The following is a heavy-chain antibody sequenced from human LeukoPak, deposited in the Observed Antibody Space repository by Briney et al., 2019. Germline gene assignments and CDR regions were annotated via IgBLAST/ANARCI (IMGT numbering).Heavy chain of an antibody. CDR1: GYTFTGYF. D-gene: IGHD4-23*01. V-gene: IGHV1-2*02. J-gene: IGHJ4*02. CDR2: ISPKSGDG. Sequence: ASVKVSCKASGYTFTGYFMHWLRQAPGQGLEWMGWISPKSGDGYYAPKFQGRLTMTRDTSITTVYMELSGLISDDAAVYYCARRSDYGGNSKALDYWGQGTLVTVSS. CDR3: ARRSDYGGNSKALDY.